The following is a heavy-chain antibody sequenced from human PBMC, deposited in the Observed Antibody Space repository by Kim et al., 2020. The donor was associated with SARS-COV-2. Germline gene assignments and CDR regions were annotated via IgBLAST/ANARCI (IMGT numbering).Heavy chain of an antibody. Sequence: PGGSLRLSCAASGFSVTSDYMTWVRQAPGKGLEWVSLIYSGGKTSYADSVKGRFTISRDTSKNVLHLEMNSLRADDSAVYFCARGSGLVVEPSAMGGDGLDVWGLGTTVTVSS. CDR3: ARGSGLVVEPSAMGGDGLDV. CDR1: GFSVTSDY. V-gene: IGHV3-53*01. J-gene: IGHJ6*02. D-gene: IGHD2-15*01. CDR2: IYSGGKT.